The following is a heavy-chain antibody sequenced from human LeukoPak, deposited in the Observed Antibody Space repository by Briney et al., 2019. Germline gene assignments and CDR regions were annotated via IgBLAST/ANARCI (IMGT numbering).Heavy chain of an antibody. CDR3: ARDRGNSLLWYFDL. CDR2: ISYDGGKR. D-gene: IGHD4-23*01. CDR1: GFTFSRHA. J-gene: IGHJ2*01. Sequence: GGSLRLSCAASGFTFSRHAIHWVRQAPGKGLEWVAVISYDGGKRYYADSVKGRFTISRDTSKNTLSLQMNNLRTEDTAVYYCARDRGNSLLWYFDLWGRGTLVTVSS. V-gene: IGHV3-30-3*01.